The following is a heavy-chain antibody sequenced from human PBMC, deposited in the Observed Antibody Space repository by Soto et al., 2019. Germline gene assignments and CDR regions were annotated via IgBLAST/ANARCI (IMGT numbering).Heavy chain of an antibody. D-gene: IGHD2-21*01. J-gene: IGHJ3*02. CDR3: ARAFVVVNAATVALDM. CDR2: VNPGDGST. Sequence: QVQLVQSGAEVKKPGASVKVSCKASGYTFTAYHMHWVRQAPGQGLEWMVTVNPGDGSTIYAQKLQGRVSLTKETSMITIFMELSSMRFDDTAVYYCARAFVVVNAATVALDMWGHGTLVTVAS. V-gene: IGHV1-46*01. CDR1: GYTFTAYH.